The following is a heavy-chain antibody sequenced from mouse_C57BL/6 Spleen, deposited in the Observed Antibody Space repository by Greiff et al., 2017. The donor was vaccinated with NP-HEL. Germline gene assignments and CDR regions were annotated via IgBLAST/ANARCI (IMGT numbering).Heavy chain of an antibody. Sequence: QVQLKQSGPELVKPGASVKISCKASGYAFSSSWMNWVKQRPGKGLEWIGRIYPGDGDTNYNGKFKGKATLTADKSSSTAYMQLSSLTSEDSAVYFCARSNYYGSGYDYWGKGTTLTVSS. D-gene: IGHD1-1*01. CDR2: IYPGDGDT. CDR3: ARSNYYGSGYDY. CDR1: GYAFSSSW. V-gene: IGHV1-82*01. J-gene: IGHJ2*01.